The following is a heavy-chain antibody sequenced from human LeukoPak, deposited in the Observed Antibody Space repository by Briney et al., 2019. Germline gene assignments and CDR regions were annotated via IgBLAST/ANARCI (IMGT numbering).Heavy chain of an antibody. CDR1: GYTFTGYY. CDR2: INPNSGGT. CDR3: ARAGPYYGSGSFDY. D-gene: IGHD3-10*01. V-gene: IGHV1-2*04. Sequence: ASVKVSCKASGYTFTGYYMHWVRPAPGQGLEWMGWINPNSGGTNYAQKFQGWVTMTRDTSISTAYMELSRLRSDDTAVYYCARAGPYYGSGSFDYWGQGTLVTVSS. J-gene: IGHJ4*02.